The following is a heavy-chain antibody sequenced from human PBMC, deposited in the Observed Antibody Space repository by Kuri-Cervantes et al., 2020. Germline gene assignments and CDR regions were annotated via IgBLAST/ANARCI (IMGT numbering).Heavy chain of an antibody. Sequence: GGSLRLSCAASGFTFSSYEMNWVRQAPGKGLEWVSYISSSGDTIYYAGSVRGRFSISRDNAKNSLYLQMNSLRAEDTAVYYCAGDMTIWGQGTMVTVSS. J-gene: IGHJ3*02. D-gene: IGHD3-16*01. V-gene: IGHV3-48*03. CDR2: ISSSGDTI. CDR1: GFTFSSYE. CDR3: AGDMTI.